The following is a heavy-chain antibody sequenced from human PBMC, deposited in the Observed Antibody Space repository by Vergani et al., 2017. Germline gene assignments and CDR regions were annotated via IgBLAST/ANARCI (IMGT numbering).Heavy chain of an antibody. D-gene: IGHD2-2*01. J-gene: IGHJ4*02. CDR3: TREGYCSSTSCYRRYFDY. Sequence: EVQLVESGGGLVQPGRSLRLSCTASGFTFGDYAMSWVRQAPGKGLEWVGFIRSKAYGGTTEYAASVKGRFTISRDDSKSIAYLQMNSLKTEDTAVYYYTREGYCSSTSCYRRYFDYWGQGTLVTVSS. CDR2: IRSKAYGGTT. CDR1: GFTFGDYA. V-gene: IGHV3-49*04.